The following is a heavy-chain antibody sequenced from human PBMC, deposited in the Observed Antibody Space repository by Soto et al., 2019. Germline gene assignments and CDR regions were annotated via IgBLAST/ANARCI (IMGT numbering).Heavy chain of an antibody. J-gene: IGHJ5*01. Sequence: PVGSLRLSCSAAGFTFSSYAMHWVRQAPGKGLEYVSAISSNGGSTYYADSVKDRFTISRDNSKNTLYRQMSSLRAEDTAVYYCVKHQLTGVNWFDTSGHGTLVTAPQ. CDR1: GFTFSSYA. V-gene: IGHV3-64D*06. D-gene: IGHD3-10*01. CDR3: VKHQLTGVNWFDT. CDR2: ISSNGGST.